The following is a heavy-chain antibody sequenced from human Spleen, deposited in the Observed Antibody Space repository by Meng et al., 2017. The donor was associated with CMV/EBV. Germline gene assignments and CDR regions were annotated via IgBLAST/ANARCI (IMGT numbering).Heavy chain of an antibody. CDR1: GFTFDDYV. Sequence: GESLKISCAASGFTFDDYVMHWVRQAPGKGLEWVSFTQYDGGNKYYADSVKGRFTISRDNFKNTLYLQMNSLRAEDTAVYYCAKEGTPVLFTSSYPGGKYFDYWGQGTLVTVSS. D-gene: IGHD2-2*01. V-gene: IGHV3-30*02. CDR3: AKEGTPVLFTSSYPGGKYFDY. CDR2: TQYDGGNK. J-gene: IGHJ4*02.